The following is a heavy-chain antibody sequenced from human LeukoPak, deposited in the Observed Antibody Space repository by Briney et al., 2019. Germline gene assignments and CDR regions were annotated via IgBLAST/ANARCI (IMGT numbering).Heavy chain of an antibody. CDR1: GFTVSSNY. Sequence: GGSLRLSCAASGFTVSSNYMTCVRQAPGKGLEWVSVIYSSGSTYYADYVKGRFTISRNNSKNTLFLQVNSLRAEDTAIYYCAKNGDRGAYCSGGSCYPYYYYYMDVWGKGTTVTISS. V-gene: IGHV3-53*01. CDR3: AKNGDRGAYCSGGSCYPYYYYYMDV. CDR2: IYSSGST. J-gene: IGHJ6*03. D-gene: IGHD2-15*01.